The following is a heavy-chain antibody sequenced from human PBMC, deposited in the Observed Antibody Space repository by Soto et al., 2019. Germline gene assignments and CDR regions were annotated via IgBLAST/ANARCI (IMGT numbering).Heavy chain of an antibody. V-gene: IGHV1-3*01. Sequence: ASVKVSGKASGYTFTSYAMHWVRQAPGQMLECMGWINGGNGDTKYXXKVQVRVXXTRDTAGSTAXMELSXLRSEDTAVHYCARGPVGDRYVFAYWGQGTLVTVSS. J-gene: IGHJ4*02. CDR3: ARGPVGDRYVFAY. D-gene: IGHD3-16*02. CDR2: INGGNGDT. CDR1: GYTFTSYA.